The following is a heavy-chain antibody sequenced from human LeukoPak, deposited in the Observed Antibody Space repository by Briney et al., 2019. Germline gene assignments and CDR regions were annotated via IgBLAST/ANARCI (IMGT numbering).Heavy chain of an antibody. D-gene: IGHD3-16*01. CDR1: GGTFSSYA. V-gene: IGHV1-69*13. J-gene: IGHJ3*02. CDR2: IIPIFGTA. CDR3: ARDLRFGAFDI. Sequence: ASVTVSCKASGGTFSSYAISWARQAPGQGLEWMGGIIPIFGTANYAQKFQGRVTITADESTSTAYMELSSLRSEDTAVYYWARDLRFGAFDIWGQGTMVTVSA.